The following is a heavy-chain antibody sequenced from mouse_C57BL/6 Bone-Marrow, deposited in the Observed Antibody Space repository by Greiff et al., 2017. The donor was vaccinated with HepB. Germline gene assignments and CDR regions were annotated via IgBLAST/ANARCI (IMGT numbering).Heavy chain of an antibody. Sequence: EVQVVESGPGLVKPSQSLSLTCSVTGYSITSGYYWHWIRQFPGNKLEWMGYISYDGSNNYNPSLKNRISITRDTSKNQFFLKLNSVTTEDTATYYCARGTAQATMDYWGQGTSVTVSS. CDR2: ISYDGSN. CDR1: GYSITSGYY. D-gene: IGHD3-2*02. J-gene: IGHJ4*01. V-gene: IGHV3-6*01. CDR3: ARGTAQATMDY.